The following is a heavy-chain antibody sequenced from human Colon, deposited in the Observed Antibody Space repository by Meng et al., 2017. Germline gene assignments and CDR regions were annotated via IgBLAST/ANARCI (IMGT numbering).Heavy chain of an antibody. Sequence: QVQLQESGPGLVKPSDTVSRTGAVSGYSISSSNWWGWIRQPPGKGLEWIGHICYSGSTYYSPSLKSRVTISVDTSKNQFSLKLSSVTAADTAMYYCARAQVGAVTRMFISFDPWGQGTLVTVSS. V-gene: IGHV4-28*01. J-gene: IGHJ5*02. CDR1: GYSISSSNW. CDR2: ICYSGST. D-gene: IGHD1-26*01. CDR3: ARAQVGAVTRMFISFDP.